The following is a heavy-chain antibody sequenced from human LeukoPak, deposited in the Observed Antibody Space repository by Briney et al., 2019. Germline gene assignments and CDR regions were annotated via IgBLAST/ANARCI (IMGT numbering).Heavy chain of an antibody. CDR1: GFSFSSYG. CDR3: ARGGSYLSAFDI. D-gene: IGHD1-26*01. CDR2: ISYDGSNK. Sequence: GGSLRLSCAASGFSFSSYGMHWVRQAPGKGLEWVAVISYDGSNKYYADSVKGRFTISRDNSKNTLYLQMNSLRAEDTAVYYCARGGSYLSAFDIWGQGTMVTVSS. V-gene: IGHV3-30*03. J-gene: IGHJ3*02.